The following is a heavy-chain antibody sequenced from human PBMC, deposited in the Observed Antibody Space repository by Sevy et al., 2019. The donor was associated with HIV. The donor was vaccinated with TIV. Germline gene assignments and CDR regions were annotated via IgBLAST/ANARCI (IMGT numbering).Heavy chain of an antibody. CDR2: ISYDGSNK. V-gene: IGHV3-30*18. Sequence: GGSLRLSCAASGFTFSSYGMHWVRQAPGKGLEWVAVISYDGSNKYYADSVKGRFTISRDNSKNTLYLQMNSLSAEDTAVYYCAKAYSSGHYYYYGMDVWGQGTTVTVSS. J-gene: IGHJ6*02. D-gene: IGHD6-19*01. CDR1: GFTFSSYG. CDR3: AKAYSSGHYYYYGMDV.